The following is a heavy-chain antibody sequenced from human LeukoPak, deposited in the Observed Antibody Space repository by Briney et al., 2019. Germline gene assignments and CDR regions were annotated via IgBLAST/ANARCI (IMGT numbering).Heavy chain of an antibody. V-gene: IGHV3-30*02. D-gene: IGHD3-16*01. CDR2: IQYDGNYG. CDR3: ARGWGSNVYASALDV. J-gene: IGHJ3*01. CDR1: GFTFSSYG. Sequence: GGSLRLSCAASGFTFSSYGIHWVRQAPGKGLEWMVFIQYDGNYGKYAESVRGRVTISRDNSKNTVYLQMNSLRVDDTAVYYCARGWGSNVYASALDVCGRGTMVTVSS.